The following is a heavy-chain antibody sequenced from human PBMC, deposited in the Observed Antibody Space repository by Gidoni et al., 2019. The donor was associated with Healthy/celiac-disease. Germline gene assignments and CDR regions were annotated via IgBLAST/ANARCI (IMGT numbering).Heavy chain of an antibody. CDR2: IRSKANSDET. D-gene: IGHD6-13*01. CDR1: RFTFSGSA. Sequence: VQRVESGGGLVQPGGSLTRAGAATRFTFSGSAMHWVRQASGKGLEWVGRIRSKANSDETEYAASVNGRFTLYRDDSKNTAYLKMNSLKTEDTAVYYCTRLEAAGTVYYYYGMDVWGQGTTVTVSS. J-gene: IGHJ6*02. V-gene: IGHV3-73*01. CDR3: TRLEAAGTVYYYYGMDV.